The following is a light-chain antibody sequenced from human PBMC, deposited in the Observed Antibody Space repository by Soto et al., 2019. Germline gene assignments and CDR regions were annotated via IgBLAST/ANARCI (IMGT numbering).Light chain of an antibody. Sequence: QSVLTQPPSVSGSPGQSVTISCPGTSSDVGGYNYVSWYQQHPGKAPKVIIFDVSKRPSGVPDRFSGSKSGSTASLTISGLQPDDEGDYYCCSFAGGFYVVGTETKVTVL. CDR3: CSFAGGFYV. J-gene: IGLJ1*01. CDR1: SSDVGGYNY. V-gene: IGLV2-11*01. CDR2: DVS.